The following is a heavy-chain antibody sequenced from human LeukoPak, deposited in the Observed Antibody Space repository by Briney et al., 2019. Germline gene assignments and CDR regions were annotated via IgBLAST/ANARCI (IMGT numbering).Heavy chain of an antibody. V-gene: IGHV1-18*01. CDR2: ISAYNGNT. D-gene: IGHD2-2*01. J-gene: IGHJ4*02. CDR3: AREAYLGYCSSTSCYVDY. Sequence: SSVKVTCKASGYTFTSYGIRWVRQAPGQGLEWMGWISAYNGNTNYAQRLRGRVTMTPDTSTSTAYMELRSLRSDDTAVYYCAREAYLGYCSSTSCYVDYWGQGTLVTVSS. CDR1: GYTFTSYG.